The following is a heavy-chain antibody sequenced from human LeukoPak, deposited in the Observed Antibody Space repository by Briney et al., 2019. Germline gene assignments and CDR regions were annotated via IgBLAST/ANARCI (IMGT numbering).Heavy chain of an antibody. CDR3: VRGGASTWS. J-gene: IGHJ5*02. CDR2: INDDGSST. Sequence: GGSLRLSCAASGFTFKNYWMHWVRQAPGKGPVWVPRINDDGSSTSYADSVKGRFTISRDDAKNTLYLQMNSLRAEDTAVYYCVRGGASTWSWGQGTLVTVSS. CDR1: GFTFKNYW. D-gene: IGHD2-15*01. V-gene: IGHV3-74*01.